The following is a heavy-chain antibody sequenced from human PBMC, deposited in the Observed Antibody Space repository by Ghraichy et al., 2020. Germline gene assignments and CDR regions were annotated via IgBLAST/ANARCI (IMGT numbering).Heavy chain of an antibody. CDR2: ISGSGGST. D-gene: IGHD2-2*01. CDR1: GFTFSSYA. J-gene: IGHJ2*01. CDR3: AKYNIPDWYFDL. V-gene: IGHV3-23*01. Sequence: GGSLRLSCAASGFTFSSYAMSWVRQAPGKGLELVSAISGSGGSTYYADSVKGRFTISRDNSKNTLYLQMNSLRAEDPAVYYCAKYNIPDWYFDLWGRGTLVTVSS.